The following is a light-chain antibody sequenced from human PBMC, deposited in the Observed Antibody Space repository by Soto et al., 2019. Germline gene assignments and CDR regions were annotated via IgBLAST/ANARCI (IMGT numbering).Light chain of an antibody. J-gene: IGKJ1*01. CDR2: GAI. CDR3: QHYNVWPPWT. V-gene: IGKV3-15*01. CDR1: QNVRRN. Sequence: EIVMTQSPATLSVSPEDRVTLSCRASQNVRRNIAWYQQTPGQAPSLLIFGAITRATGIPARFSGSGSGTEFTLTISSLQSADSSIYYCQHYNVWPPWTFGQGTKV.